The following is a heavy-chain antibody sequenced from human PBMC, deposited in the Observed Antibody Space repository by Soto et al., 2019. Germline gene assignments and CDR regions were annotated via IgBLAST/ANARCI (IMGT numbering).Heavy chain of an antibody. CDR1: GGTFSSYA. V-gene: IGHV1-69*13. D-gene: IGHD6-6*01. CDR2: IIPILGTA. J-gene: IGHJ4*02. CDR3: ATEDEYSSSPHF. Sequence: SVKVSCKASGGTFSSYAISWVRQAPGQGLEWMGGIIPILGTANYAQKFQGRVTITADESTSTAYMELSSLRSEDTAMYYCATEDEYSSSPHFWAQGTLVTVSS.